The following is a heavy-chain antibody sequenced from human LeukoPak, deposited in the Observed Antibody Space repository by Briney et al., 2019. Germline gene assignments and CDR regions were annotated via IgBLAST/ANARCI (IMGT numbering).Heavy chain of an antibody. CDR1: GGSISSNTYY. Sequence: PSETLSLTCSVSGGSISSNTYYWAWIRQPPGKGLEWLGTFYKSGNTYYNPSLRSRVTISVDTSKNQFSLKLSSVTAADTAVYYCARGLARSSTSCYPGWGQWLVQGVFDYWGQGTLVTVSS. CDR3: ARGLARSSTSCYPGWGQWLVQGVFDY. V-gene: IGHV4-39*07. D-gene: IGHD2-2*01. J-gene: IGHJ4*02. CDR2: FYKSGNT.